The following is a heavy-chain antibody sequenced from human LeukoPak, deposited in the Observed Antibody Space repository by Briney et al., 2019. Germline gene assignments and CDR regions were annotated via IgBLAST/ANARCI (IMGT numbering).Heavy chain of an antibody. J-gene: IGHJ4*02. CDR2: ISYDGSNK. Sequence: GGSLRLSCAASGFTFSSYGMHWVRQAPGKGLEWVAVISYDGSNKYYADSVKGRFTISRDNSKNTLYLQMNSLRAEDTAVYYCAKDRPRGVVVPADIDYWGQGTLVTVSS. V-gene: IGHV3-30*18. CDR1: GFTFSSYG. CDR3: AKDRPRGVVVPADIDY. D-gene: IGHD2-2*01.